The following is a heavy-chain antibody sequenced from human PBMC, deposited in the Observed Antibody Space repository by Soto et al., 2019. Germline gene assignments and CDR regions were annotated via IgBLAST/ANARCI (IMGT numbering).Heavy chain of an antibody. J-gene: IGHJ4*02. V-gene: IGHV1-69*02. D-gene: IGHD3-10*01. CDR1: GDTFAFYS. CDR3: ATSYGSGYRAFDY. Sequence: QVQLVQSGAEVKRPGSSVKVSCKASGDTFAFYSINWVRQAPGLGLEWMGRINPILSMSNYAPRFQGRVTMTADKSTITAYMVLNSLRSEDTAIYYCATSYGSGYRAFDYWGQGALVTVSS. CDR2: INPILSMS.